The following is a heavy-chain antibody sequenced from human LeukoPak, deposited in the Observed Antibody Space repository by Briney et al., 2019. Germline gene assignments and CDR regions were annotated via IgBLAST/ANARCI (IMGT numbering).Heavy chain of an antibody. CDR1: GFTFSGSA. Sequence: GGSLKLSCAASGFTFSGSAMHWVRQASGQGLEWVGRIRSTANGYATAYAASVKGRFTISRDDSKNTAYLQMDSLKPEDTAVYYCTGNYYGSGSYADFDYWGQGTLVTVSS. CDR2: IRSTANGYAT. J-gene: IGHJ4*02. V-gene: IGHV3-73*01. D-gene: IGHD3-10*01. CDR3: TGNYYGSGSYADFDY.